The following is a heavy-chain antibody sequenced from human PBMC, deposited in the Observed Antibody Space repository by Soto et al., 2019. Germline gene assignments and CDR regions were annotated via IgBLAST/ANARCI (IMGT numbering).Heavy chain of an antibody. V-gene: IGHV3-66*01. J-gene: IGHJ5*02. CDR1: GFTVSSNY. D-gene: IGHD4-17*01. CDR2: IYSGGST. Sequence: PGGSLRLSCAASGFTVSSNYMSWVRQAPGKGLEWVSVIYSGGSTYYADSVKGRFTISRDNSKNTLYLQMNSLRAEDTAVYYCARELFDYGPKAVFDPWGQGTLVTVSS. CDR3: ARELFDYGPKAVFDP.